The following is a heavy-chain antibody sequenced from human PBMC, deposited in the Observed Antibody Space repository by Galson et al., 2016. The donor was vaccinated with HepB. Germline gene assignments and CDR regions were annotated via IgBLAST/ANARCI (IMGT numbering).Heavy chain of an antibody. D-gene: IGHD3-10*01. CDR3: ARSVATGPKSGGMDV. CDR1: GYTFSYYH. CDR2: INSAGTDT. V-gene: IGHV3-21*01. J-gene: IGHJ6*02. Sequence: SLRLSCAGSGYTFSYYHLNWYRQAPGKGLEWVSTINSAGTDTYYPDSLWGRFTISRDNTKNSLFLQINSLRAEDMAVYYCARSVATGPKSGGMDVWGQGTAVTVSS.